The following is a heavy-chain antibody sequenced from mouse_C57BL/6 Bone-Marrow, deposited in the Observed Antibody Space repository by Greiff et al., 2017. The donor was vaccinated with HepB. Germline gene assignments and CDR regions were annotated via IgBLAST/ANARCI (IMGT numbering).Heavy chain of an antibody. D-gene: IGHD5-5*01. CDR3: ARLSYLDFDV. Sequence: DVKLVESGGGLVKPGGSLKLSCAASGFTFSSYAMSWVRQTPEKRLEWVATISDGGSYTYYPDNVKGRFTISRDNAKNNLYLQMSHLKSEDTAMYYCARLSYLDFDVWGTGTTVTVSS. CDR2: ISDGGSYT. J-gene: IGHJ1*03. CDR1: GFTFSSYA. V-gene: IGHV5-4*03.